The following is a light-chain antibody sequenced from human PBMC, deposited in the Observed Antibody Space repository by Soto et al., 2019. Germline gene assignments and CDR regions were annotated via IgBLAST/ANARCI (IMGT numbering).Light chain of an antibody. Sequence: DIAMNQTPLSLSVTHGQPASMSCKSSQSLLHSYGKTYLYWSLQKPGQPPQLLIYEVSNRCSGVPDRISGSGSGIDFTLKISRVEAEDVGVYYCIQSIQLPLTFGGGTQVEIK. CDR3: IQSIQLPLT. CDR2: EVS. CDR1: QSLLHSYGKTY. V-gene: IGKV2D-29*01. J-gene: IGKJ4*01.